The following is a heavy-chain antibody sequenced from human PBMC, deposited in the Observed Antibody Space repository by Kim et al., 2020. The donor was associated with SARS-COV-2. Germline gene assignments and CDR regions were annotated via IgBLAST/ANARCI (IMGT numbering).Heavy chain of an antibody. CDR3: ARDDSRGSSGYGLYFDY. CDR1: GFTFSSYA. D-gene: IGHD5-12*01. V-gene: IGHV3-30*04. Sequence: GGSLRLSCAASGFTFSSYAMHWVRQAPGKGLEWVAVISYDGSNKYYADSVKGRFTISRDNSKNTLYLQMNSLRAEDTAVYYCARDDSRGSSGYGLYFDYWGQGTLLTVSS. CDR2: ISYDGSNK. J-gene: IGHJ4*02.